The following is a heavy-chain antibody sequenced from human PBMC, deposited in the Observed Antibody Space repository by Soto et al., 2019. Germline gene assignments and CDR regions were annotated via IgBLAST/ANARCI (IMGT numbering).Heavy chain of an antibody. CDR2: IYYSGST. CDR1: GGSISSGGYY. J-gene: IGHJ4*02. V-gene: IGHV4-31*02. D-gene: IGHD6-19*01. CDR3: ARVIAVAGTVGRIDY. Sequence: SETLSLTXTVSGGSISSGGYYWSWIRQHPGKGLEWIGYIYYSGSTYYNPSLKSRVTISVDTSKNQFSLKLSSVTAADTAVYYCARVIAVAGTVGRIDYWGQGTLVTVSS.